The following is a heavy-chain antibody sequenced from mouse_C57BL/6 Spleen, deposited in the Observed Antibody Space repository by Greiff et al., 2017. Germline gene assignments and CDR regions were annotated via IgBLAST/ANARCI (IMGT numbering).Heavy chain of an antibody. Sequence: VQLQQFGPELVKPGASVKISCKASGYSFTGYYMNWVKQSPEKSLEWIGEINPSTGGTTYNQKFKAKATLTVDKSSSTAYMQLKSLTSEDSAVYYCARWDYYGSSYAMDYWGQGTSVTVSS. CDR3: ARWDYYGSSYAMDY. V-gene: IGHV1-42*01. J-gene: IGHJ4*01. D-gene: IGHD1-1*01. CDR2: INPSTGGT. CDR1: GYSFTGYY.